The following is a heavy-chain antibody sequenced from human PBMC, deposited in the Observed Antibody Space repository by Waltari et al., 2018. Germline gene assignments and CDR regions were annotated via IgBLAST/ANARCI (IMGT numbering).Heavy chain of an antibody. CDR3: ARGSSGYNDAFDI. CDR1: GYSISSGYY. V-gene: IGHV4-38-2*01. CDR2: IYHSGST. Sequence: QVQLQESGPGLVKPSETLSLTCAVSGYSISSGYYWGWIRQPPGKGLEWIGSIYHSGSTYYNPSLKSRVTISVDTSKNQFSLKLSSVTAADTAVYYCARGSSGYNDAFDIWGQGTMVTVSS. D-gene: IGHD3-22*01. J-gene: IGHJ3*02.